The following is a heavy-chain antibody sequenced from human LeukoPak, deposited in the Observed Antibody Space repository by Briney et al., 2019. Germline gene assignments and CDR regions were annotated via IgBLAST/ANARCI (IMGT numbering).Heavy chain of an antibody. V-gene: IGHV4-38-2*02. Sequence: PSETLSLTCTFSGYSISSGYYWGWIRQPPGKGLEWIGSIYHSGSTHFNPSLKSRVTISVDTSKNQFSLKLSSVTAADTAVYYCATYYTIFDPFDYWGQGTLVTVSS. J-gene: IGHJ4*02. D-gene: IGHD3-3*01. CDR2: IYHSGST. CDR1: GYSISSGYY. CDR3: ATYYTIFDPFDY.